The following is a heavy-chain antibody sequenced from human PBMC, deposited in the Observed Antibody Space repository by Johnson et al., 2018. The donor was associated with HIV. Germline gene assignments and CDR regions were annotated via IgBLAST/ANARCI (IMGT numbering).Heavy chain of an antibody. CDR1: GFTFSSYW. D-gene: IGHD5-12*01. CDR2: IKQDGSET. J-gene: IGHJ3*02. Sequence: VQLVESGGGLVQPGESLRLSCAASGFTFSSYWMTWVRQAPGKGLEWVANIKQDGSETHYVDSVKGRFTISRDNAKNSLYLQMNSLRAEDTAVYYCARDRPSKWLRSNDDAFDIWGQGTMVTVSS. CDR3: ARDRPSKWLRSNDDAFDI. V-gene: IGHV3-7*01.